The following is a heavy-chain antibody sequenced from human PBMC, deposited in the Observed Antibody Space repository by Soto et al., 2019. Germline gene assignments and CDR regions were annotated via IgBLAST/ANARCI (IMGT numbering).Heavy chain of an antibody. V-gene: IGHV1-2*02. Sequence: QVQLVQSGAEVKKPGASVKVSCKASGYTFTGYYMLWVRQAPGQGLEWMGWINPNSGGTNYAQKFQGRVTMTRDTSISTAYMELSRLRSDDTAVYYCARGNTIFGVVNYWFDPWGQGTLVTVSS. CDR1: GYTFTGYY. CDR3: ARGNTIFGVVNYWFDP. D-gene: IGHD3-3*01. J-gene: IGHJ5*02. CDR2: INPNSGGT.